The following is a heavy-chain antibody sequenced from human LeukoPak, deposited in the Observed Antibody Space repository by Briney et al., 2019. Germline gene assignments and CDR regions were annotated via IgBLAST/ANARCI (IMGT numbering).Heavy chain of an antibody. J-gene: IGHJ4*02. CDR3: ARDFLQQLGGDY. D-gene: IGHD6-13*01. CDR2: ISSSGSTI. V-gene: IGHV3-48*03. CDR1: GFTFSSYE. Sequence: TGGSLRLSCAASGFTFSSYEMNWVRQAPGKGLEWVSYISSSGSTIYYADSVKGRFTISRDNAKNSLYLQMNSLRAEDTAVYYCARDFLQQLGGDYWGQGTLVTVSS.